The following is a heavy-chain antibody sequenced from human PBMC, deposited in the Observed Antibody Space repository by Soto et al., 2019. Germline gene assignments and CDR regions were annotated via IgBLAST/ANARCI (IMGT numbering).Heavy chain of an antibody. CDR2: MNPNSGNT. CDR1: GYTFTSCD. V-gene: IGHV1-8*01. Sequence: QVHLVQSGAEVKKPGASVKVSCKASGYTFTSCDINWVRQATGQGLEWMGWMNPNSGNTGYAQKFQGRVTMTRNTSISTAYMALSRLRAEDTAVYYCARAEYSSGQTDSYYYMDVWGKGTTVTVSS. D-gene: IGHD6-19*01. J-gene: IGHJ6*03. CDR3: ARAEYSSGQTDSYYYMDV.